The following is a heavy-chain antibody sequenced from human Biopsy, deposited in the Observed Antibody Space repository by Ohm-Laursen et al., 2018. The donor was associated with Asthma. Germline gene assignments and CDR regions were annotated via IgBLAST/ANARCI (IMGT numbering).Heavy chain of an antibody. V-gene: IGHV1-2*06. Sequence: SVKVSCKASGYTFIGCHIHWMRQAPGQGLEWMGRINPNSGGTNYAQKFQGRVTMTRDTSISTAYMEVSRLRSGDTAVYYCARGQKSAGDRWFDPWGQGTLVTVSS. D-gene: IGHD6-13*01. CDR1: GYTFIGCH. CDR3: ARGQKSAGDRWFDP. J-gene: IGHJ5*02. CDR2: INPNSGGT.